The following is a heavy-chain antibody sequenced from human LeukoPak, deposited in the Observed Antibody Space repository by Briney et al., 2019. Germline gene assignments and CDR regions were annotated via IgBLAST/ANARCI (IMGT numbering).Heavy chain of an antibody. J-gene: IGHJ3*02. CDR1: GGTFSSYA. D-gene: IGHD3-22*01. Sequence: GSSVKVSCKASGGTFSSYAISWVRQAPGQGLEWMGRISPVVGTANYAQKVKGRVTISRDESKNTAYLELNSLRAEDTAVYYCARDRYDSSGYYSPPRGNAFDIWGQGTMVTVSS. CDR3: ARDRYDSSGYYSPPRGNAFDI. CDR2: ISPVVGTA. V-gene: IGHV1-69*05.